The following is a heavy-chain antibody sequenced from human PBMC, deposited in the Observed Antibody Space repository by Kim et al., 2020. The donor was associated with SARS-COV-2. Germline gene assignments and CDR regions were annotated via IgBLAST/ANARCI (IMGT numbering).Heavy chain of an antibody. Sequence: GGSLRLSCTASGFTFGDYAMSWFRQAPGKGLEWVGFIRSKAYGGTTEYAASVKGRFTISRDDSKSIAYLQMNSLKTEDTAVYYCTRGAEGGWGRRYYYYYGMDVWGQGTTVTVSS. V-gene: IGHV3-49*03. CDR2: IRSKAYGGTT. D-gene: IGHD6-19*01. J-gene: IGHJ6*02. CDR3: TRGAEGGWGRRYYYYYGMDV. CDR1: GFTFGDYA.